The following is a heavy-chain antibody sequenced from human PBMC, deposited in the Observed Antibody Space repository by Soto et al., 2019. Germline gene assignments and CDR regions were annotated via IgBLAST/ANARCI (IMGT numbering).Heavy chain of an antibody. J-gene: IGHJ4*02. CDR2: ISAYNGNT. CDR3: VRDLDGSGSYYTAY. D-gene: IGHD3-10*01. V-gene: IGHV1-18*01. Sequence: GASVKVSCKASGYTFTSYGISWVRQAPGQGLEWMGWISAYNGNTNYAQKLQGRVTMTTDTSTSTAYMELRSLRSDDTAVYYCVRDLDGSGSYYTAYWGLGALVTVSS. CDR1: GYTFTSYG.